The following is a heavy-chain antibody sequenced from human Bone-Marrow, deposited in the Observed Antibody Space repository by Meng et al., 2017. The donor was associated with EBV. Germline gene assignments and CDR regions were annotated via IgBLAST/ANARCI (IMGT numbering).Heavy chain of an antibody. CDR3: ARPFPSWQSPRLDPFGA. V-gene: IGHV4-39*01. CDR1: GDSISSFYY. D-gene: IGHD6-19*01. CDR2: VHYTGST. J-gene: IGHJ5*02. Sequence: PREAGPGQVKPSEPLSLTCTVSGDSISSFYYWGWIRQPPGRGLEWIGSVHYTGSTYYSPSLKSRVTVSVDTSKNQFSLRLTSVTAADTAVYYCARPFPSWQSPRLDPFGAWGQGTLVTVSS.